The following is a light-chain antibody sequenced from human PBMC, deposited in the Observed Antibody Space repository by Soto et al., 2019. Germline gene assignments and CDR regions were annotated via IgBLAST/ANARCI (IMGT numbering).Light chain of an antibody. CDR1: SNDIGNYDL. J-gene: IGLJ2*01. CDR3: CSSAGVSSWI. V-gene: IGLV2-23*02. Sequence: QSVLSQPASVSGSPGQSITISCSGTSNDIGNYDLVSWYQQHPGEAPKLLIYEVSRRPSGVSNRFSGSKSGNTASLTVSGLQAEDEADYYCCSSAGVSSWIFGGGTQLTVL. CDR2: EVS.